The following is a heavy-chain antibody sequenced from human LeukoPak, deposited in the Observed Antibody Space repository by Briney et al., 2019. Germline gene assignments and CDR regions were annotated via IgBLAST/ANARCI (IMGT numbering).Heavy chain of an antibody. V-gene: IGHV1-2*02. Sequence: GASVKVSCKASGYTFTGYYMHWVRQAPGQGLEWMGWINPNSGGTNYAQKFQGRVTMTRDTSISTAYMELRSLRSDDTAVYYCARGYHYYGSGSAFDYWGQGTLVTVSS. CDR2: INPNSGGT. CDR1: GYTFTGYY. J-gene: IGHJ4*02. D-gene: IGHD3-10*01. CDR3: ARGYHYYGSGSAFDY.